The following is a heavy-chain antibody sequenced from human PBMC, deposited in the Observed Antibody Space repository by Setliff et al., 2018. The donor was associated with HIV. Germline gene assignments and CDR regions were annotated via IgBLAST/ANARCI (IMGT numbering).Heavy chain of an antibody. CDR3: ARDRYSGSSTDY. D-gene: IGHD1-26*01. J-gene: IGHJ4*02. V-gene: IGHV3-21*01. Sequence: ETLSLTCAVYGGSFSGYYWSWIRQPPGKGLEWVSSISSSSSYIYYADSVKGRFTISRDNAKNSLYLQMNSLTAEDTAVYYCARDRYSGSSTDYWGQGTLVTVSS. CDR1: GGSFSGYY. CDR2: ISSSSSYI.